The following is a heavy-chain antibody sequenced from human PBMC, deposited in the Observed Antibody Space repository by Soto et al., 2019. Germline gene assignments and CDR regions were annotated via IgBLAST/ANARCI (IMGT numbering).Heavy chain of an antibody. CDR1: GGSIISSSYY. CDR2: IYYSGST. Sequence: SETLSLTCTVSGGSIISSSYYCVWIRQPPGKGLEWIGSIYYSGSTYYNPSLKSRVTISVDTPKNQFSLKLSSVTAADTAVYYCASYDILTGYYGTFDPWGQGTLVTVSS. D-gene: IGHD3-9*01. CDR3: ASYDILTGYYGTFDP. J-gene: IGHJ5*02. V-gene: IGHV4-39*01.